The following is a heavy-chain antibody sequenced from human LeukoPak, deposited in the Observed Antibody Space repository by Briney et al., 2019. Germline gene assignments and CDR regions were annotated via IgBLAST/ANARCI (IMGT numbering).Heavy chain of an antibody. D-gene: IGHD2-2*01. CDR1: GFTFSSYA. CDR2: ISYDGSNE. CDR3: ARVEGCSSTSCHYYYYGMDV. V-gene: IGHV3-30-3*01. Sequence: PGGSLRLSCAASGFTFSSYAMHWVRQAPGKGLEWVAVISYDGSNEYYADSVKGRFSISRDNSKNTLYLQMNSLRAEDTAVYYCARVEGCSSTSCHYYYYGMDVWGQGTTVTVSS. J-gene: IGHJ6*02.